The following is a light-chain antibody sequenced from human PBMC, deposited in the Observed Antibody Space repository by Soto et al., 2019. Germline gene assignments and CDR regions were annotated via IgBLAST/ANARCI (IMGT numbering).Light chain of an antibody. J-gene: IGKJ2*01. CDR2: WAS. CDR3: QQYNSSPRT. V-gene: IGKV4-1*01. CDR1: QSVLYSSNNKNY. Sequence: DIVMTQSPDSLAVSLGERATINCKSSQSVLYSSNNKNYLAWYQQKPGQPPKLLIYWASTRESGVPDRFSGSGSGTDFTLTISSLQAEDVAVYHCQQYNSSPRTFGQGTKLEIK.